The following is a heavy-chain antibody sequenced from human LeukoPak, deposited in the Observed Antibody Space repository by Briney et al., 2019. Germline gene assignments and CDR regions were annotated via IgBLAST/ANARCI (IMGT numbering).Heavy chain of an antibody. V-gene: IGHV3-23*01. CDR3: ARDYDVLTAYPPTQLFDP. CDR1: GFPFSSYA. CDR2: ISGSGGST. J-gene: IGHJ5*02. D-gene: IGHD3-9*01. Sequence: GGSLRLSCAASGFPFSSYAMSWVRQAPGKGLEWVSTISGSGGSTYYADSVKGRFTIYRDNSNNMVYLQMNSLRAEDTAVYYCARDYDVLTAYPPTQLFDPWGQGTLVTVSS.